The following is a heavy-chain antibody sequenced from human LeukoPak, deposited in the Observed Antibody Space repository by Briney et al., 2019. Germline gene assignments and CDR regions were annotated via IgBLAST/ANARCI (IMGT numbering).Heavy chain of an antibody. CDR1: GYTFTVYY. CDR2: INTYSGGT. CDR3: TSQDDYSNYGGVY. D-gene: IGHD4-11*01. V-gene: IGHV1-2*02. Sequence: GASVTLSFTSSGYTFTVYYMHWVRQAPGQGLEWMGWINTYSGGTNYAQKFQGRVTMARDTSISTAYMELSRLNFDDTAVYYCTSQDDYSNYGGVYWGQGTLVTVSS. J-gene: IGHJ4*02.